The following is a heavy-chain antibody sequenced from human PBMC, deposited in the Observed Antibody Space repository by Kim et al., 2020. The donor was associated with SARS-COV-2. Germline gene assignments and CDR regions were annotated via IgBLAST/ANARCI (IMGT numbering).Heavy chain of an antibody. Sequence: SETLSLTCAVSGGSISSSNWWSWVRQPPGKGLEWIGEIYHSGSTNYNPSLKSRVTISVDKSKNQFSLKLSSVTAADTAGYYCARYYYYYDSSGYYLDNWFDPWGQGTLVTVPS. CDR2: IYHSGST. J-gene: IGHJ5*02. V-gene: IGHV4-4*02. CDR1: GGSISSSNW. D-gene: IGHD3-22*01. CDR3: ARYYYYYDSSGYYLDNWFDP.